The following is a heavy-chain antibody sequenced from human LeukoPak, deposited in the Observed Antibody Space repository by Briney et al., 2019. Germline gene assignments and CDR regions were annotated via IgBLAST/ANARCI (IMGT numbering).Heavy chain of an antibody. CDR3: ARGGRYPDY. CDR1: GFTFSSYW. V-gene: IGHV3-7*01. Sequence: PGGSLRLSCAASGFTFSSYWMGWVRQAPGKGLEWVANIKQDGNEKYHVDSVKGRFTISRDNAKNSLYLQMNSLRAEDTAVYYCARGGRYPDYWGQGTLVTVSS. D-gene: IGHD3-16*01. J-gene: IGHJ4*02. CDR2: IKQDGNEK.